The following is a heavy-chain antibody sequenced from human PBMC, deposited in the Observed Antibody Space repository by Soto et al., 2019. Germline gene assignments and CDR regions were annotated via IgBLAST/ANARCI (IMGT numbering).Heavy chain of an antibody. V-gene: IGHV4-39*01. CDR3: ARGGPHDCSGGYCYLRAFDI. J-gene: IGHJ3*02. Sequence: PSETLSLTCTVSGGSISSSSYYWGWIRQPPGKGLEWIGSIYYSGSTYYNPSLKSRVTISVDTSKNQFSLKLSSVTAADTAVYYCARGGPHDCSGGYCYLRAFDIWGQGTMVTV. CDR2: IYYSGST. D-gene: IGHD2-15*01. CDR1: GGSISSSSYY.